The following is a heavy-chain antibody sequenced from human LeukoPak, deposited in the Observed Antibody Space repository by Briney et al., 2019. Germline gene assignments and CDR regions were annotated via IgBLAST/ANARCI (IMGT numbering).Heavy chain of an antibody. J-gene: IGHJ4*02. V-gene: IGHV4-31*03. CDR1: GGSISSSSYY. CDR2: IYYSGST. D-gene: IGHD3-22*01. Sequence: SETLSLTCTVSGGSISSSSYYWSWIRQHPGKGLEWIGYIYYSGSTYYNPSLKSRVTISVDTSKNQFSLKLSSVTAADTAVYYCARGPQYYYDSSGYYYFDYWGQGTLVTVSS. CDR3: ARGPQYYYDSSGYYYFDY.